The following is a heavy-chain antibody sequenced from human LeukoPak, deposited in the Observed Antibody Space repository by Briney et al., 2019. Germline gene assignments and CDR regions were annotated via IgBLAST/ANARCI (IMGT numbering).Heavy chain of an antibody. CDR3: XRXVRWIYSSSSXYYYYMDV. D-gene: IGHD6-6*01. CDR1: GGSFSGYY. CDR2: INHSGST. Sequence: SETLSLTCAVYGGSFSGYYGSWIRQPPGKGLEWIGEINHSGSTNYNPSLKSRVTISVDTSKNQFALKLSSVTAADTAVYYCXRXVRWIYSSSSXYYYYMDVWGKGTTVTVSS. V-gene: IGHV4-34*01. J-gene: IGHJ6*03.